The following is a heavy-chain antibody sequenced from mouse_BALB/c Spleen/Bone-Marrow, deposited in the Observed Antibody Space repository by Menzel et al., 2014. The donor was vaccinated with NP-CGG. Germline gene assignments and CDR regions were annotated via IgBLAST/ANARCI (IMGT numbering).Heavy chain of an antibody. CDR2: INPSTGYT. J-gene: IGHJ2*01. D-gene: IGHD2-12*01. CDR1: GYTFTSYW. CDR3: ARWGDDGTFDY. V-gene: IGHV1-7*01. Sequence: QVQLQQPGAELAKPGASVKMSCKASGYTFTSYWMHWVKQRPGQGLEWIGYINPSTGYTEYNQKFKDKATSTADKSSSTAYMQLSSLTSEDSAVYYCARWGDDGTFDYWGQGTTLTVSS.